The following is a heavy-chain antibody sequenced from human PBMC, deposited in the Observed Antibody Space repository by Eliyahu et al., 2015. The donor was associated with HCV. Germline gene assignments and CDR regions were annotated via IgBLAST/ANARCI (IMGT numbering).Heavy chain of an antibody. CDR2: IHSSGST. D-gene: IGHD6-19*01. J-gene: IGHJ5*02. Sequence: QVQLQESGPGLVKPSETLSLTCTVSGGSISXYWLSWIRXPPGTGXELIGXIHSSGSTNYNPXLKSRVTMSLDTSKNAVSLKLSSVTAADTAVYYCSSGGGGIAVAGTGGWFDPWGQGALVTVSS. V-gene: IGHV4-59*01. CDR1: GGSISXYW. CDR3: SSGGGGIAVAGTGGWFDP.